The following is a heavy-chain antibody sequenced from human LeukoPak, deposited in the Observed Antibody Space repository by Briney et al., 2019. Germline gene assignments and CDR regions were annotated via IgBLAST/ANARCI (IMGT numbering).Heavy chain of an antibody. J-gene: IGHJ6*03. V-gene: IGHV3-7*01. CDR3: ATYIAAAGPQPYYYYYYMDV. CDR2: IKQGGSEK. Sequence: GGSLRLSCAASGFTFSSYWMSWVRQAPGKGLEWVANIKQGGSEKYYVDSVKGRFTISRDNAKNSLYLQMNSLRAEDTAVYYCATYIAAAGPQPYYYYYYMDVWGKGTTVTVSS. D-gene: IGHD6-13*01. CDR1: GFTFSSYW.